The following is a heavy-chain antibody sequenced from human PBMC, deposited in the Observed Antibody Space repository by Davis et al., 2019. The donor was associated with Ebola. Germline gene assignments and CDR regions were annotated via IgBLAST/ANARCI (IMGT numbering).Heavy chain of an antibody. D-gene: IGHD3-3*01. V-gene: IGHV4-61*08. Sequence: SETLSLTCTVSGASVSSGAYYWSWIRQSPGKGLEWIGHIYYSGTTTYNPSFRGRVIMPRDSSTNQFSLKINSVTPADTAVYYCAKLTRFLDQSSWFDPWGQGTLVTVSS. CDR3: AKLTRFLDQSSWFDP. CDR1: GASVSSGAYY. J-gene: IGHJ5*02. CDR2: IYYSGTT.